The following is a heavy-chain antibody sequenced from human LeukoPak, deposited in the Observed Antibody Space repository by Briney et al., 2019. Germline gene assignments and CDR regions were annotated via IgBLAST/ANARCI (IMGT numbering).Heavy chain of an antibody. D-gene: IGHD3-22*01. J-gene: IGHJ4*02. CDR2: INPNSGGT. CDR1: GYTFTGYY. Sequence: ASVKVSCKASGYTFTGYYMHWVRQAPGQGLEWMGWINPNSGGTNYAQKFQGRVTMTRDTSISTAYMELSGLRSDDTAVYYCARDGYYDSSGYYYWGQGTLVTVSS. CDR3: ARDGYYDSSGYYY. V-gene: IGHV1-2*02.